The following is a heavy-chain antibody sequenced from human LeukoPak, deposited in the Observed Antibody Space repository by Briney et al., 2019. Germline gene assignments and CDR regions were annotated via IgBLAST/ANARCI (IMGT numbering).Heavy chain of an antibody. CDR2: IHHDGIT. CDR3: ARVHYYDASDYSTSNWFDP. D-gene: IGHD3-22*01. CDR1: GYSISSGYF. J-gene: IGHJ5*02. V-gene: IGHV4-38-2*02. Sequence: SETLSLTCSISGYSISSGYFWGWIRQPPGKGLEWIGNIHHDGITNYNPSLKSRVTISLDPSKNQFSLKLTSVAAADTALYHCARVHYYDASDYSTSNWFDPWGQGTLVTVSS.